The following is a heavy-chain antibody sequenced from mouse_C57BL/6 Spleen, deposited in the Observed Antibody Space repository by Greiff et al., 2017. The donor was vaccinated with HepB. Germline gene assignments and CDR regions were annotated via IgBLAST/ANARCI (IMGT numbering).Heavy chain of an antibody. V-gene: IGHV1-82*01. CDR3: ARGHGNYGGYFDY. CDR1: GYAFSSSW. D-gene: IGHD2-1*01. CDR2: IYPGDGDT. J-gene: IGHJ2*01. Sequence: QVQLQQSGPELVKPGASVKISCKASGYAFSSSWMNWVKQRPGKGLEWIGRIYPGDGDTNYNGKFKGKATLTADKSSSTAYMQLSSLTSEDSAVYVCARGHGNYGGYFDYWGQGTTLTVSS.